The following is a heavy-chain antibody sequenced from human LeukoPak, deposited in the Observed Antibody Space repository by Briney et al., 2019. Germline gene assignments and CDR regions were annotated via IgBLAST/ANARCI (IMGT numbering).Heavy chain of an antibody. V-gene: IGHV3-48*03. CDR1: GFTFSSHD. CDR2: ISSGGYTT. Sequence: PGGSLGLSCTDSGFTFSSHDMNWVRQAPGKGLEWVSYISSGGYTTRYADSVKGRFTISRDNAKNSLYLQMNSLRAEDTAVYYCAREGSSYAPSEPFYFDYWGQGTLVTVSS. D-gene: IGHD3-10*01. J-gene: IGHJ4*02. CDR3: AREGSSYAPSEPFYFDY.